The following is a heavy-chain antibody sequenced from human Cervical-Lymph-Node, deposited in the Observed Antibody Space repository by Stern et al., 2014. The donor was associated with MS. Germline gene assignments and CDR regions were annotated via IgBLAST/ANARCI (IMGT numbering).Heavy chain of an antibody. CDR3: ARSIIGESIDY. J-gene: IGHJ4*02. CDR1: GYTFSTYT. CDR2: INAGNDNT. Sequence: QVQLMQSGAEVKKPGASVKVSCKTSGYTFSTYTLHWVRQAPGQRLEWMGRINAGNDNTRYSQKFQGRVTITGDTSASTVYMELSSLRSEDTAVYYCARSIIGESIDYWGQGTLVTVSS. V-gene: IGHV1-3*01. D-gene: IGHD3-10*01.